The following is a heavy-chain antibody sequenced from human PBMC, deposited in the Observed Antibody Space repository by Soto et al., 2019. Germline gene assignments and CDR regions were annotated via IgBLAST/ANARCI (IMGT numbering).Heavy chain of an antibody. Sequence: EVQLVESGGGLIQPGGSLRLSCAASGFPVSSNYMSWVRQAPGKGLEWVSVIYSGGSTYYADSVKGRFTISRDNSKNTLYLQMNSMRAEDTAVYYCARGGGLYSSAFIDYGGQGTLVTVSS. CDR2: IYSGGST. V-gene: IGHV3-53*01. CDR1: GFPVSSNY. D-gene: IGHD6-19*01. J-gene: IGHJ4*02. CDR3: ARGGGLYSSAFIDY.